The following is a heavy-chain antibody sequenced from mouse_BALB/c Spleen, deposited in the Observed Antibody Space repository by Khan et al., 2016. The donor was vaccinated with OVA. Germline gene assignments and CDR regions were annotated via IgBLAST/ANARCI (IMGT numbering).Heavy chain of an antibody. CDR1: GYTFSTYD. Sequence: VELVESGAELVKPGASVKLSCKASGYTFSTYDINWVRQRPEQGLEWIGWIFPGDDSTKYNEKFKGKATLTTDKSSGTAYMKLSRLTSEDSAIYFCARQYYGSNLDGFFDDWGAGTTVTVSS. D-gene: IGHD1-1*01. V-gene: IGHV1-85*01. J-gene: IGHJ1*01. CDR3: ARQYYGSNLDGFFDD. CDR2: IFPGDDST.